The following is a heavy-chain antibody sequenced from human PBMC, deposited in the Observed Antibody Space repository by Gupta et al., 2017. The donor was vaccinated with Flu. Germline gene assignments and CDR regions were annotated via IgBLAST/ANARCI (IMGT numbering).Heavy chain of an antibody. CDR2: VMRTGDIT. J-gene: IGHJ4*02. CDR1: GFTFSSYA. D-gene: IGHD6-19*01. Sequence: EVQVLESGGGLVQPGGSLRLSCAASGFTFSSYAMSWVRQAPGKGLDWVSAVMRTGDITFYADSVKGRFIISRDNSKNTVYLQMNSLRAEDTAIYYCAKLNGISGWSFDYWGQGALVTVSS. CDR3: AKLNGISGWSFDY. V-gene: IGHV3-23*01.